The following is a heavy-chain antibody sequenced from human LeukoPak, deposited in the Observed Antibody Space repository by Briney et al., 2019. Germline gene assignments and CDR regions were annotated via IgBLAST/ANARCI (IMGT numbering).Heavy chain of an antibody. V-gene: IGHV3-74*01. CDR1: GFTFITYW. J-gene: IGHJ3*01. Sequence: PGGSLRLSCAASGFTFITYWMHWLRQAPGKGLVCVSSITSYGTVTRYADSVKGRFTISRDNAKNTLYLQMDSLRAEDTAVYFCASLTTVTGELAFDVWGQGTMVTVSS. CDR3: ASLTTVTGELAFDV. D-gene: IGHD4-17*01. CDR2: ITSYGTVT.